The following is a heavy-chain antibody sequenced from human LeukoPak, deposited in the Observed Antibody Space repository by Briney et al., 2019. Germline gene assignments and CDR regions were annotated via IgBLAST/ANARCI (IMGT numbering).Heavy chain of an antibody. Sequence: PGGSLRLSCAASGFTVSSNYMSWVRQAPGKGLEWVSVIYSGGSTYYADSVKGRFTISRDNAKNSLYLQMNSLRAEDTAVYYCARDFEAAAEDYWGQGTLVTVSS. CDR1: GFTVSSNY. CDR3: ARDFEAAAEDY. D-gene: IGHD6-13*01. CDR2: IYSGGST. J-gene: IGHJ4*02. V-gene: IGHV3-53*01.